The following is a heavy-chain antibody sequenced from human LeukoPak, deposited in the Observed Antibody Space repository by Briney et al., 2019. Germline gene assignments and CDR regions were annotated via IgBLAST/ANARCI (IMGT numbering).Heavy chain of an antibody. Sequence: PETLSLTCTVSGGSISSSSYYWGWIRQPPGKGLEWIGSIYYSGSTYYNPSLKSQVTISVDTSKNQFSLKLSSVTAADTAVYYCARDLSYSSGQGRFDYWGQGTLVTVSS. V-gene: IGHV4-39*07. CDR3: ARDLSYSSGQGRFDY. CDR2: IYYSGST. D-gene: IGHD6-19*01. J-gene: IGHJ4*02. CDR1: GGSISSSSYY.